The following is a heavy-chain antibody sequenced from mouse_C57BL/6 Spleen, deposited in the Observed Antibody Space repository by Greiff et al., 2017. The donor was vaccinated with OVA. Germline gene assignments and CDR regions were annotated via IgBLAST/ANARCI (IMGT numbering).Heavy chain of an antibody. Sequence: QVQLKESGAELVKPGASVKMSCKASGYTFTSYWITWVKQRPGQGLEWIGDIYPGSGSTNYNEKFKSKATLTVDTSSSTAYMQLSSLTSEDSAVYYCARYDYDYDGDAPYAMDYWGQGTSVTVSS. CDR2: IYPGSGST. D-gene: IGHD2-4*01. V-gene: IGHV1-55*01. J-gene: IGHJ4*01. CDR1: GYTFTSYW. CDR3: ARYDYDYDGDAPYAMDY.